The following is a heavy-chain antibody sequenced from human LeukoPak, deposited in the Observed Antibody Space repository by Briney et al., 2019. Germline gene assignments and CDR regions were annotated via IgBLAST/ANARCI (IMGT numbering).Heavy chain of an antibody. Sequence: SETLSLTCTVSGGSISSSIYYWGWIRQPPGKGLEWIGSIYYNANTYYNPSLKSRITISVDTSKNQFSLRLSSVTAADTAVYYCARVGATSAFDIWGQGTMVTVSS. CDR3: ARVGATSAFDI. CDR2: IYYNANT. D-gene: IGHD1-26*01. J-gene: IGHJ3*02. CDR1: GGSISSSIYY. V-gene: IGHV4-39*07.